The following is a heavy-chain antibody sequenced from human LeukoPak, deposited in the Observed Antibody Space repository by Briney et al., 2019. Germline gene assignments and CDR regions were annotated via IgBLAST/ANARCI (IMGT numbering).Heavy chain of an antibody. CDR3: ANRRPGEHLED. V-gene: IGHV3-9*01. D-gene: IGHD1-1*01. CDR1: GLTFDDYA. CDR2: ISWNSVNV. Sequence: GGSLRLSCAASGLTFDDYAMHWVRQAPGRGLEWVPGISWNSVNVGYADSVKGRFTISRDNAKNSLYLQMNSLRAEDTALYYCANRRPGEHLEDWGQGTLVTVSS. J-gene: IGHJ4*02.